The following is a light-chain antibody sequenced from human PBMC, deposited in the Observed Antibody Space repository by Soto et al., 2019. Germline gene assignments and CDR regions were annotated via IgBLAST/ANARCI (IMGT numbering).Light chain of an antibody. J-gene: IGLJ1*01. CDR2: DVS. CDR1: SSDVGGYNN. Sequence: QSALTQPASVSGSPGQSITISCTGTSSDVGGYNNVSWYQQNPGKAPKVMIYDVSNRPSGVSNRFSGSKSGNTSSLTISGLTAEDEVDYYCNSYTSSSTLPYVFGTGTKLTVL. CDR3: NSYTSSSTLPYV. V-gene: IGLV2-14*01.